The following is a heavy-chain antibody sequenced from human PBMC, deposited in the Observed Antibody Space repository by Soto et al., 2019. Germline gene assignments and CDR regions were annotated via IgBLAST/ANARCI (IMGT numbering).Heavy chain of an antibody. CDR2: ISSSGGTK. CDR1: GFTFSSYE. J-gene: IGHJ4*02. CDR3: ARGGFYPDY. D-gene: IGHD3-10*01. V-gene: IGHV3-48*03. Sequence: GGSLRLSCAASGFTFSSYEMNWVRQAPGKGLEWVSYISSSGGTKYYADSVKGRFTISRDNAKNSLYLQMNSLRADDTAFYYCARGGFYPDYWGQGTLVTVSS.